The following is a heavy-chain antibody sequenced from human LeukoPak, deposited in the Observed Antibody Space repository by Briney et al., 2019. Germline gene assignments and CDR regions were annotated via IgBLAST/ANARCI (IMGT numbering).Heavy chain of an antibody. CDR2: IYTSGST. Sequence: SETLSLTCTASGGSISSGSYYWSWIRQPAGKGLEWIGRIYTSGSTNYNPSLKSRVTISVDTSKNQFSLKLSSVTAADTAVYYCARDDPYYYGSGSYYYYWGQGTLVTVSS. CDR3: ARDDPYYYGSGSYYYY. V-gene: IGHV4-61*02. CDR1: GGSISSGSYY. J-gene: IGHJ4*02. D-gene: IGHD3-10*01.